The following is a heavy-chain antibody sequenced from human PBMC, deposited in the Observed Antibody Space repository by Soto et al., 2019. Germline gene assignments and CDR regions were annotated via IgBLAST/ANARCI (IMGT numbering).Heavy chain of an antibody. CDR3: ARSHCSSISCYVGSWDY. CDR2: ISAYNGNR. D-gene: IGHD2-2*01. J-gene: IGHJ4*02. CDR1: AYTFSSYG. V-gene: IGHV1-18*01. Sequence: GASVKVSCKASAYTFSSYGISWVRQAPGQGLEWMGWISAYNGNRNYAQKFQGRVTMTTDTSTSTAYMELRSLSSDDTAVYYCARSHCSSISCYVGSWDYWGQGTLVTVSS.